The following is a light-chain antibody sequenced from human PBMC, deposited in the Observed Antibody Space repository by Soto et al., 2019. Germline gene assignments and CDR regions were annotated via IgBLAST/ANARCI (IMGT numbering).Light chain of an antibody. CDR2: AAS. Sequence: DIQMTQSPSSLSASVGDRVTITCRASQGISKYLAWYQQKPGKVPKLLIYAASTLQSGVPSRFSGSGSGTDFTRTISSLQPEDVATYYCQKYNSDPLTFGGGTKVEIK. CDR3: QKYNSDPLT. CDR1: QGISKY. V-gene: IGKV1-27*01. J-gene: IGKJ4*01.